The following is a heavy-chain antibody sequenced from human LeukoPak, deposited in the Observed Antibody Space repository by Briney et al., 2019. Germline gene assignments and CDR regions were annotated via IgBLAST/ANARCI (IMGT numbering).Heavy chain of an antibody. CDR2: ISWNRGSI. CDR1: GFTFDDYA. Sequence: PGGSLRLSCAASGFTFDDYAMHWVRHAPGKGLEGVSGISWNRGSIVYADSVKGRFTISRDNAKNSLYLQMNSLRAEDTALYYCAKGPGDHYDSSGYYFYYFDYWGQGTLVTVSS. D-gene: IGHD3-22*01. V-gene: IGHV3-9*01. J-gene: IGHJ4*02. CDR3: AKGPGDHYDSSGYYFYYFDY.